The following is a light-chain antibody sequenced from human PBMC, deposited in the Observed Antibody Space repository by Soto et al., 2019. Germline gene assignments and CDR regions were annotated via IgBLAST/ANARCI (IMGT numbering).Light chain of an antibody. Sequence: EIVLTQSPATLSLSPGERATLSCRASQSIGSYLAWYQQKPGQAPRLLIYDASNRATGITARFSGSGSGTDFPLNISSLEPEDFTVYYCQQRSNWPPEYTFGQGTKLEIK. J-gene: IGKJ2*01. V-gene: IGKV3-11*01. CDR3: QQRSNWPPEYT. CDR2: DAS. CDR1: QSIGSY.